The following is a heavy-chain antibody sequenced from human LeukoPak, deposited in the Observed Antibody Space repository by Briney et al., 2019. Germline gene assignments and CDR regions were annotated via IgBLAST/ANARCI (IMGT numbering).Heavy chain of an antibody. Sequence: PGGSLRLSCAASGFAFDDYAMHWVRQAPGKGLQWISSINWVGDTSSYADPVKGRFTVSRDNTEGSLYLQMDSLRSEDTALYYCAKDRQYGDYGGGDFFDSWGQGTLVTVSS. V-gene: IGHV3-43D*03. J-gene: IGHJ4*02. CDR3: AKDRQYGDYGGGDFFDS. CDR1: GFAFDDYA. D-gene: IGHD4-17*01. CDR2: INWVGDTS.